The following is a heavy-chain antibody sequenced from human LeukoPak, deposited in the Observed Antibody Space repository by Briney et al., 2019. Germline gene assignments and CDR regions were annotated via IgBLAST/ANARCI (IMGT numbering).Heavy chain of an antibody. CDR2: IYSGGST. D-gene: IGHD4-17*01. V-gene: IGHV3-66*01. CDR1: GFTVSSNY. Sequence: GGALRLSCAASGFTVSSNYMSWVRQAPGKGLEWVSVIYSGGSTYYADSVKGRFTISRDNSKNTLYLQMNSLRAEDTAVYYCARRGWYGDYDYWGQGTLVTVSS. CDR3: ARRGWYGDYDY. J-gene: IGHJ4*02.